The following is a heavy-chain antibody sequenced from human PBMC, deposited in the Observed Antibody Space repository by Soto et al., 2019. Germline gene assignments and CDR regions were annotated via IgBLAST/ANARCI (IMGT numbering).Heavy chain of an antibody. Sequence: QVQVVQSGDEVKKPGASVKVSCKASGYTFTNYGFSWVRQARGQGLEWMGWISGYNGNTKYAEKFQGRVTMTTDTSTSTAHMELRSLRSDVTAVYYCAREGQAPYYYYGMDVWGQGTAVTVSS. CDR1: GYTFTNYG. J-gene: IGHJ6*02. CDR2: ISGYNGNT. CDR3: AREGQAPYYYYGMDV. V-gene: IGHV1-18*01.